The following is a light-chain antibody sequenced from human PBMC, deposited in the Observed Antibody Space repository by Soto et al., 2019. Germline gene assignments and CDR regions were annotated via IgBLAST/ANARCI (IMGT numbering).Light chain of an antibody. V-gene: IGLV1-40*01. CDR1: SSNIGAGFD. J-gene: IGLJ2*01. CDR3: QSYDSSLSGSKVV. CDR2: GNR. Sequence: QSVLTQPPSVSGAPGQRVTISCTGSSSNIGAGFDVHWYHQIAGTAPKLLIYGNRNRPSGVPDRFSGSKSGTSASLAITGLQAEDEADYYCQSYDSSLSGSKVVFGGGTKVTVL.